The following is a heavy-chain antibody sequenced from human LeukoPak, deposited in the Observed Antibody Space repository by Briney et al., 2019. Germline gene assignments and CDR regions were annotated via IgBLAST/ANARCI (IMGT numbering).Heavy chain of an antibody. CDR2: IYYSGST. J-gene: IGHJ4*02. Sequence: KSSQTLSLTCTVSGGSISSGGYYWSWIRQHPGKGLEWIGYIYYSGSTYYNPSLKSRVTISVDTSKNQFSLKLSSVTAADTAVYYCERLSVGGYSYGTIRKTFDYWGQGTLVTVSS. V-gene: IGHV4-31*03. CDR3: ERLSVGGYSYGTIRKTFDY. D-gene: IGHD5-18*01. CDR1: GGSISSGGYY.